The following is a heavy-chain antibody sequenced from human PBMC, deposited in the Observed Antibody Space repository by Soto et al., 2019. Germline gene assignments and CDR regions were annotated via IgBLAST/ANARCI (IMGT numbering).Heavy chain of an antibody. V-gene: IGHV5-10-1*01. CDR2: IDPSDSYT. CDR3: ASGIYYDSSGYYPGGGMDV. Sequence: PGESLKISCKGSGHSFTSYWISWVRQMPGKGLEWMGRIDPSDSYTNYSPSFQGHVTISADKSISTAYLQWSSLKASDTAMYYCASGIYYDSSGYYPGGGMDVWGQGTTVTVSS. J-gene: IGHJ6*02. CDR1: GHSFTSYW. D-gene: IGHD3-22*01.